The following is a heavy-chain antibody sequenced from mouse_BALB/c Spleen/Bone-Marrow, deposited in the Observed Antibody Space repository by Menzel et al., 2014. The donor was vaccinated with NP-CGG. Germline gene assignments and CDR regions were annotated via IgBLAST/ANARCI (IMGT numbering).Heavy chain of an antibody. CDR3: ARGNYGAWFTH. CDR2: IWGGGST. D-gene: IGHD2-1*01. V-gene: IGHV2-2*02. J-gene: IGHJ3*01. CDR1: GFSLTKHG. Sequence: VQLVESGPGLVQPSQSLSITCTVSGFSLTKHGVHWIRQSPGKGLEWLGVIWGGGSTDYNAAFISRLSISKDNSKSQVVFKMNSLEVNDGAMYYCARGNYGAWFTHWGQGTLVTVSA.